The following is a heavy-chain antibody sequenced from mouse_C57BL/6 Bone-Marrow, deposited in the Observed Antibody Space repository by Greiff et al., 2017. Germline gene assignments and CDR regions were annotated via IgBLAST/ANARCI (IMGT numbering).Heavy chain of an antibody. V-gene: IGHV1-72*01. CDR2: IDPNSGGT. CDR1: GYTFTSYW. Sequence: VQLQQPGAELVKPGASVKLSCKASGYTFTSYWMHWVKQRPGRGLEWIGSIDPNSGGTKYNEKFKSKATLTVDTASSTAYMQLSSLTSEDSAVYYCARSRWVLAWYFDDWGQGTTLTVSS. CDR3: ARSRWVLAWYFDD. J-gene: IGHJ2*01. D-gene: IGHD2-3*01.